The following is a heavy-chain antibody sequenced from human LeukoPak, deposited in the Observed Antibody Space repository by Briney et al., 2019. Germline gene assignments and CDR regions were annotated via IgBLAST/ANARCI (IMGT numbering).Heavy chain of an antibody. CDR2: INPNSGGT. Sequence: GASVKVSCKASASTFTGYYMHWVRQAPGQGLEWMGWINPNSGGTDYAQKFQGRVTMTRDTSISTAYMELSRLRSDDTAVYYGARDDYHYYGMDVWGQGTTVTVSS. V-gene: IGHV1-2*02. D-gene: IGHD3-10*01. J-gene: IGHJ6*02. CDR1: ASTFTGYY. CDR3: ARDDYHYYGMDV.